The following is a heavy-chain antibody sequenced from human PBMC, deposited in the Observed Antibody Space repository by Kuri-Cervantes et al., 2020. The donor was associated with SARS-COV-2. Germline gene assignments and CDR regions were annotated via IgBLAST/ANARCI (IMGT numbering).Heavy chain of an antibody. CDR2: IIPIFGTA. J-gene: IGHJ6*03. CDR3: ASCLANYYYYMDV. D-gene: IGHD3-3*02. V-gene: IGHV1-69*13. CDR1: GGTFSSYA. Sequence: SVKVSCKASGGTFSSYAISWVRQAPGQGLEWMGGIIPIFGTANYAQKFQGRVTITADESTSTAYMELSSLRSEDTAVYYCASCLANYYYYMDVWGKGTTVAVSS.